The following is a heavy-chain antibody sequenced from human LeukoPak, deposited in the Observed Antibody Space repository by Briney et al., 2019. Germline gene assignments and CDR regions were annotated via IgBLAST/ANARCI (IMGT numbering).Heavy chain of an antibody. V-gene: IGHV3-66*04. CDR2: IYSGGST. J-gene: IGHJ4*02. Sequence: GGSLRLSCAASGFTVSSNYMSWVRQAPGKGLEWVSIIYSGGSTFYADSVKGRFTISRDNSKNTLYLQMNSLRAEDTALYYCARHYYYDSSGYSLDYWGQGTLVTVSS. D-gene: IGHD3-22*01. CDR3: ARHYYYDSSGYSLDY. CDR1: GFTVSSNY.